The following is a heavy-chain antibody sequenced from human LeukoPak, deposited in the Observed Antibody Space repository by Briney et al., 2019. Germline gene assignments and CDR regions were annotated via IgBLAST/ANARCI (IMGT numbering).Heavy chain of an antibody. Sequence: SGGSLRLSCAASGFTFSSYAMSWVRQAPGKGLEWVSAISSSGGSTYYADSVKGRFTISRDNSKNTLYLQMNSLRGEDTAEYHCAKGFWNLDYWGQRTLITVSS. V-gene: IGHV3-23*01. CDR3: AKGFWNLDY. D-gene: IGHD1-1*01. CDR2: ISSSGGST. J-gene: IGHJ4*02. CDR1: GFTFSSYA.